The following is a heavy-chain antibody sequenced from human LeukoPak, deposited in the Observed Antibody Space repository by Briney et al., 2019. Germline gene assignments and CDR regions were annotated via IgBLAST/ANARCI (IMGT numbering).Heavy chain of an antibody. D-gene: IGHD5-18*01. CDR1: GGSIRTYY. CDR3: ARDKAHSYGRYFDP. J-gene: IGHJ5*02. Sequence: PSETLSLTCSVAGGSIRTYYWNWIRQTPGKGLEGIGHISNGNTDYNPSLKCRVTISVDTSKNQFSLRLTSVTAADTGVYYCARDKAHSYGRYFDPWGQGALVIVSS. CDR2: ISNGNT. V-gene: IGHV4-59*01.